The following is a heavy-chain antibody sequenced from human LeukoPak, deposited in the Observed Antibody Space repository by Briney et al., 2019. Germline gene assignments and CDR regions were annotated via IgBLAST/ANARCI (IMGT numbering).Heavy chain of an antibody. J-gene: IGHJ6*03. V-gene: IGHV3-7*01. Sequence: AGGSLRLSCAASGFTFSTYRMSWVRQAPGKGLEWVANIKQDGSEKHYVDSVKGRFTISRDNAKNSLYLQMSSLRAEDTAVYYCTRVEETATTAAIIRKYSYYYYMDVWGKGNTVTVSS. CDR2: IKQDGSEK. CDR3: TRVEETATTAAIIRKYSYYYYMDV. CDR1: GFTFSTYR. D-gene: IGHD4-11*01.